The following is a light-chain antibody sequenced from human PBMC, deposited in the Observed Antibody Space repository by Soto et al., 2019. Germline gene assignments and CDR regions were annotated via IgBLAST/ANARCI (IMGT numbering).Light chain of an antibody. CDR1: QSMSSW. CDR3: QQYNSLWT. CDR2: DAS. J-gene: IGKJ1*01. V-gene: IGKV1-5*01. Sequence: DIQMTQSPSTLSASVGDRVTITCRASQSMSSWLAWYQQKPGKAPKLLIYDASSLESGVPSRFSGSRSGTEFTLTISSLQPDDFATYYCQQYNSLWTFGQGTKVEIK.